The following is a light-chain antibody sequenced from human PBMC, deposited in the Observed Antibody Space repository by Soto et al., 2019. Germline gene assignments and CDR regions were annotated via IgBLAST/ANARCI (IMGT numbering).Light chain of an antibody. Sequence: QSVLTQPASVSGSPGQSITISCTGTSSDVGGYNCVSWYQHHPGKAPKLLIYDVSNRPSGISNRFSGSKSDNTASLTISGLQPEDEADYYCSSYTTSNTRQIVFGTGTKVPVL. CDR3: SSYTTSNTRQIV. CDR1: SSDVGGYNC. CDR2: DVS. V-gene: IGLV2-14*03. J-gene: IGLJ1*01.